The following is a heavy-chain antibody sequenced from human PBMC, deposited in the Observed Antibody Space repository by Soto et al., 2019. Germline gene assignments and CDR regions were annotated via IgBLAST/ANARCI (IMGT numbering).Heavy chain of an antibody. D-gene: IGHD2-15*01. CDR1: GSSLPTVGVG. CDR3: AHTRAPRIFDY. V-gene: IGHV2-5*02. Sequence: QITLKESGPTLGKPTKPLPLTATFSGSSLPTVGVGGGWFRQPPGKALEGLALVFWDDDKRYSPSLKSRLTITKDTSKNQVVLTMTNMDPVDTATYYCAHTRAPRIFDYWGQGTLVTVSS. CDR2: VFWDDDK. J-gene: IGHJ4*02.